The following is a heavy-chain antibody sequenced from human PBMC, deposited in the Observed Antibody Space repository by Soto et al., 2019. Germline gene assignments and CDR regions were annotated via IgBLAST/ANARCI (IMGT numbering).Heavy chain of an antibody. CDR3: AGASRCNSVYWCFACLDF. V-gene: IGHV4-4*07. J-gene: IGHJ4*01. CDR1: GGSISSLY. Sequence: QVLLQESGPGLVKPSETLSLTCTVSGGSISSLYWAWIRQPAGRGLEWIGRIFPSGDSNYNPSLHSRVSMSLDTSKNQFSLTVTSVTAAYTAVYCCAGASRCNSVYWCFACLDFCGHGTLVTVAS. CDR2: IFPSGDS. D-gene: IGHD2-15*01.